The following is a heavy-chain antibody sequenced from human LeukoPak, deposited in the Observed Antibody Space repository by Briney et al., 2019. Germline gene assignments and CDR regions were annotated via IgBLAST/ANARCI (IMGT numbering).Heavy chain of an antibody. CDR3: AKEVRESAWFYFDY. D-gene: IGHD3-10*01. J-gene: IGHJ4*02. Sequence: GGSLRLSCAASGFSFDTYALSWVGQAPGRGLEGVSGIRSGGSSTYYADSVKGRFTISRDNSKNTLYLQMNSLRAEDTAVYYCAKEVRESAWFYFDYWGQGTLVTVSS. CDR2: IRSGGSST. CDR1: GFSFDTYA. V-gene: IGHV3-23*01.